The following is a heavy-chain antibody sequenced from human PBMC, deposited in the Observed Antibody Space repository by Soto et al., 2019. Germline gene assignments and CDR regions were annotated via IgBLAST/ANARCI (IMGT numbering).Heavy chain of an antibody. V-gene: IGHV3-9*01. CDR2: ISWNSGRI. CDR3: AKDIREYGSGWTYFDT. J-gene: IGHJ4*02. Sequence: VQLVESGGGLVQPGRSLRLACAASGFTFDDYAMHWVRQGPGKGLEWVSGISWNSGRIDYADSVKGRFTISRDNAKKSLYLQMNSLRGEDTALYYCAKDIREYGSGWTYFDTWGQGTLVTVSS. D-gene: IGHD6-19*01. CDR1: GFTFDDYA.